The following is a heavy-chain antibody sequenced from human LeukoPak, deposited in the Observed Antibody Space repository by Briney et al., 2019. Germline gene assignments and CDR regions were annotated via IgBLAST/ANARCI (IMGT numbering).Heavy chain of an antibody. V-gene: IGHV3-11*01. Sequence: GGSLKLSCQTSGFVYSDTHLNWIRQPPGKGLEWLSYISGSGHTVYYADSVRGRFPVSRDGNSQFLYMTGLTAEDTAMYYCAGPIDCGGVSCGFGHWGQGTLVTVSS. D-gene: IGHD2-21*01. CDR1: GFVYSDTH. CDR3: AGPIDCGGVSCGFGH. CDR2: ISGSGHTV. J-gene: IGHJ4*02.